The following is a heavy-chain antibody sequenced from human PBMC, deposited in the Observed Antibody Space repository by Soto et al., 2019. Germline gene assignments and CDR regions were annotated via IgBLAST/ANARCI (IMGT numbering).Heavy chain of an antibody. CDR3: GCIYHTGNAYYIPSLKSRVTISVDTSKNQFSLKLTSVTAADAALYYCAGDFFDSSDYTTNWFDP. CDR1: GDSISNSRFY. Sequence: SETLSLTCSVSGDSISNSRFYWAWIRQPPGEGLEWIGSIYHTGNAYYNPSLKNRINISVDTSKNQFSQKLTSVTAANAGLEWIGCIYHTGNAYYIPSLKSRVTISVDTSKNQFSLKLTSVTAADAALYYCAGDFFDSSDYTTNWFDPWGQGTLVTVSS. D-gene: IGHD4-17*01. V-gene: IGHV4-39*01. J-gene: IGHJ5*02. CDR2: IYHTGNA.